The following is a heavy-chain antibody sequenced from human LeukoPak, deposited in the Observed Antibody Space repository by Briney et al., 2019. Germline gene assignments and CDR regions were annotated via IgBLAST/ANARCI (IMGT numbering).Heavy chain of an antibody. CDR3: AKPLYGGGLLWFGEVGWPFDY. CDR1: GFTFSSYG. Sequence: GGSLRLSCAASGFTFSSYGMSWVRQAPGKGLEWVSAISGSGGSTYYADSVKGRFTISRDNSKNTLYLQMNSLRAEDTAVYYCAKPLYGGGLLWFGEVGWPFDYWGQGTLVTVSS. J-gene: IGHJ4*02. V-gene: IGHV3-23*01. D-gene: IGHD3-10*01. CDR2: ISGSGGST.